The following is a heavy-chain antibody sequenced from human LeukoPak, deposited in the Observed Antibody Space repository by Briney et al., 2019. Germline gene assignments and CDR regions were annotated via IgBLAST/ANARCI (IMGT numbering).Heavy chain of an antibody. V-gene: IGHV3-21*01. J-gene: IGHJ4*02. D-gene: IGHD2-15*01. Sequence: GGSLRLSCAASGFTFSSYSMNWVRQAPGKGLEWVSSISSSSSYIYYADSVKGRFTISRDNAKNSLYLQMNSLRAEDTAVYCCARDYRYCSGGSCPTNFDYWGQGTLVTVSS. CDR3: ARDYRYCSGGSCPTNFDY. CDR2: ISSSSSYI. CDR1: GFTFSSYS.